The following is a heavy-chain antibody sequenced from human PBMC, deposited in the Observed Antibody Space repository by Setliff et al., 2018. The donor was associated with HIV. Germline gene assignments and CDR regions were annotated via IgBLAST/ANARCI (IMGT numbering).Heavy chain of an antibody. J-gene: IGHJ4*02. V-gene: IGHV4-4*09. D-gene: IGHD2-21*02. CDR3: ATLDPSGGNFLAY. CDR1: GDTDFY. CDR2: IHASGKA. Sequence: SETLSLTCTVSGDTDFYWSWIRQSPGKGLEWIGYIHASGKANHNPSLKSQVTISLDTSKMQFSLRLTSVTAADTAVYYCATLDPSGGNFLAYWGQGTLVTAPQ.